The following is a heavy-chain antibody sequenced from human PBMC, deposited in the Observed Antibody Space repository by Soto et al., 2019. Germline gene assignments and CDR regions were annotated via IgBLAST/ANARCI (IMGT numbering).Heavy chain of an antibody. CDR3: ARDLPPVDY. J-gene: IGHJ4*02. CDR1: GYTFSSYH. Sequence: QIQLVQSGAEVKKPGASVKVSCKASGYTFSSYHITWVRQAPGQGLEWMGWISAYNGHTNYAQNLQGRVTMTTDPSTSTAYMELRSLRSADTAVYYCARDLPPVDYWGQGTLVTVSS. V-gene: IGHV1-18*01. CDR2: ISAYNGHT.